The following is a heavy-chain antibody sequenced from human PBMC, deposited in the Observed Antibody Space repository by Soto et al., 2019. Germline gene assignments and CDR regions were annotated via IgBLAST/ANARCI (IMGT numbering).Heavy chain of an antibody. Sequence: EPEPTPLTTTLTLTLTCTFSGFSHTTREEGVGWIRQPPGKALEWLALIYWDDDEGYSPSLKSRLTITKDTSKNQVVLIMINMDPEDTAVYYCAKDKGIVGATPHYWGQGTLVTVSS. D-gene: IGHD1-26*01. V-gene: IGHV2-5*02. J-gene: IGHJ4*02. CDR2: IYWDDDE. CDR1: GFSHTTREEG. CDR3: AKDKGIVGATPHY.